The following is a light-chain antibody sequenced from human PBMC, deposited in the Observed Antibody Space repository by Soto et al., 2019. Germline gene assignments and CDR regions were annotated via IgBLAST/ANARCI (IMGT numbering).Light chain of an antibody. CDR2: GVF. J-gene: IGKJ2*01. Sequence: DIQMTQSPSSLSASVGDRVTITCRASQSINTFLNWYQQKPGKVPKLLIYGVFHFESGVPSRFSGSGSGTDFTLTISSLQSEDFAVYYCQQSYSTPPTFGQGTKVEIK. CDR1: QSINTF. V-gene: IGKV1-39*01. CDR3: QQSYSTPPT.